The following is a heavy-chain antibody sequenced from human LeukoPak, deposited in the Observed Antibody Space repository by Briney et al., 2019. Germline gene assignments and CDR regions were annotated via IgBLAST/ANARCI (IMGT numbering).Heavy chain of an antibody. CDR1: GFTFISYG. CDR3: AKGGGYEAQYYYYYLDV. Sequence: GGSLRLSCAASGFTFISYGMHWVRQAPGKGLEWVAFIRYDGSNKYYADSVKGRFTISRDNSKNTLYLQMKSLRAEDTAVYYCAKGGGYEAQYYYYYLDVWGKGTTVTISS. D-gene: IGHD5-12*01. J-gene: IGHJ6*03. V-gene: IGHV3-30*02. CDR2: IRYDGSNK.